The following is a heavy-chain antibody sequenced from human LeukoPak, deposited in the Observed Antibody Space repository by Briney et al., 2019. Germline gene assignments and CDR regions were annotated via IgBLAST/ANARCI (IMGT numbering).Heavy chain of an antibody. CDR2: IKQDGSEK. CDR3: ARESRHIYYENSGYW. Sequence: PGGSLRLSCAASGFTFSSYWMSWVRQAPGKGLEWVANIKQDGSEKYYVDSVKGRFTISRDNAKNSLYLQMNSLRVEDTAVYYCARESRHIYYENSGYWRGQGTLVTVSS. J-gene: IGHJ4*02. CDR1: GFTFSSYW. V-gene: IGHV3-7*01. D-gene: IGHD3-22*01.